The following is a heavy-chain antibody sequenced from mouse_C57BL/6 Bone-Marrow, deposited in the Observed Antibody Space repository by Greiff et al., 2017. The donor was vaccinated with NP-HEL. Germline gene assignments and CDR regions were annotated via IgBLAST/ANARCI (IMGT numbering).Heavy chain of an antibody. Sequence: VQLVESGAELARPGASVKLSCKASGYTFTSYGISWVKQRTGQGLEWIGEIYPRSGNTYYNEKFKGKATLTADKSSSTAYMELLSLTSEDSAVYFCARDGYSWFAYWGQGTLVTVSA. J-gene: IGHJ3*01. V-gene: IGHV1-81*01. D-gene: IGHD2-3*01. CDR3: ARDGYSWFAY. CDR2: IYPRSGNT. CDR1: GYTFTSYG.